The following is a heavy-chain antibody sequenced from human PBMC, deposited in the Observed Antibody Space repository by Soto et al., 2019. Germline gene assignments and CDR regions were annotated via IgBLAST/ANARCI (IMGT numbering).Heavy chain of an antibody. J-gene: IGHJ4*02. CDR3: ANLPGEQQLDYFDY. CDR2: ISGSGGST. V-gene: IGHV3-23*01. Sequence: GGCLRLSCAASGFTFSSYAMSWVRQAPGKGLDWVSAISGSGGSTYYADSVKGRFTISRDNSKNTLYLQMNSLRAEDTAVYYCANLPGEQQLDYFDYWGQGTLVTVSS. CDR1: GFTFSSYA. D-gene: IGHD6-13*01.